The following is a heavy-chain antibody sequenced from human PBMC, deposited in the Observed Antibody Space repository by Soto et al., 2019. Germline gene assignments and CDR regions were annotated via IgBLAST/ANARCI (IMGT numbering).Heavy chain of an antibody. Sequence: ASVKVSCKASGYTFTSYDINWVRQATGQGLEWMGWMNPNSGNTGYAQKFQGRVTMTRNTSISTAYMELSSLRSEDTAVYYCARAKSSGSYYKSYYYMDVWGKGTTVTVSS. D-gene: IGHD3-10*01. J-gene: IGHJ6*03. CDR3: ARAKSSGSYYKSYYYMDV. V-gene: IGHV1-8*01. CDR2: MNPNSGNT. CDR1: GYTFTSYD.